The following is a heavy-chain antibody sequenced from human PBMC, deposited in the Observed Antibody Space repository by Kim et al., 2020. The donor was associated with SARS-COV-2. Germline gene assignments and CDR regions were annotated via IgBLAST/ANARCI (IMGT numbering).Heavy chain of an antibody. Sequence: GGSPRLSCAASGFTFSSYEMNWVRQAPGKGLEWVSYISSSGSTIYYADSVKGRFTISRDNAKNSLYLQMNSLRAEDTAVYYCARDKAGVKSVGTDYWGQGTLVTVSS. CDR1: GFTFSSYE. J-gene: IGHJ4*02. V-gene: IGHV3-48*03. CDR3: ARDKAGVKSVGTDY. D-gene: IGHD1-26*01. CDR2: ISSSGSTI.